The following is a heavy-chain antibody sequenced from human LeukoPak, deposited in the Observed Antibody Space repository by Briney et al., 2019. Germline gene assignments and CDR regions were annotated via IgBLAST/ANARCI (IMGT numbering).Heavy chain of an antibody. J-gene: IGHJ3*02. CDR3: ATASSGFPARI. V-gene: IGHV1-2*02. CDR2: INPNSGGT. CDR1: GYTFTDYY. Sequence: ASVTVSCKASGYTFTDYYIHWVRQAPGQGLEWMGWINPNSGGTNYAQKFQGRVTMTRDTSISTAYMELSRLRSDDTAVYYCATASSGFPARIWGQGTKVTVSS. D-gene: IGHD3-22*01.